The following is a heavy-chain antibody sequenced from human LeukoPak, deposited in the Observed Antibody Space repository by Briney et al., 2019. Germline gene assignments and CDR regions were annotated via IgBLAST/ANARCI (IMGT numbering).Heavy chain of an antibody. D-gene: IGHD3-9*01. CDR3: ARDGLKYYDILSGYQFYYYYYYMDV. CDR2: IKQDGSEK. Sequence: PGVSLRLPCAACGLTFSLYWMSWAPHAPGKGLEWVANIKQDGSEKQYVDSVKGRFTISRDNAKNSLYLQMNSLRAEDTALYYCARDGLKYYDILSGYQFYYYYYYMDVWGKGTTVTVSS. CDR1: GLTFSLYW. J-gene: IGHJ6*03. V-gene: IGHV3-7*03.